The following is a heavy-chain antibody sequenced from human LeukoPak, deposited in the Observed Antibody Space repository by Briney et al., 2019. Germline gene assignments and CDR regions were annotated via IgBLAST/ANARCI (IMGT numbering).Heavy chain of an antibody. D-gene: IGHD6-19*01. CDR2: IYTSATT. Sequence: SETLSLTCTVCGGSISSGSYCWSWIPQPARKGMEWIGRIYTSATTTYSPSPESRATISVDTSKSQFSVKLTSVTAADTAVYYCARAAAVAVDCWGQGTLVTVPS. V-gene: IGHV4-61*02. J-gene: IGHJ4*02. CDR3: ARAAAVAVDC. CDR1: GGSISSGSYC.